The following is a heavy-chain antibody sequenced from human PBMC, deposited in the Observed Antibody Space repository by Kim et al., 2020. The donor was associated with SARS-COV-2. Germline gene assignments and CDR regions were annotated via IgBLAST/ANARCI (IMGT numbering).Heavy chain of an antibody. CDR3: AKAYQDYYGSGSYYSYYWYFDL. V-gene: IGHV3-9*01. CDR1: GFTFDDYA. D-gene: IGHD3-10*01. Sequence: GGSLRLSCAASGFTFDDYAMHWVRQAPGKGLEWVSGISWNSGSIGYADSVKGRFTISRDNAKNSLYLQMNSLRAEDTALYYCAKAYQDYYGSGSYYSYYWYFDLWGRGTLVTVSS. J-gene: IGHJ2*01. CDR2: ISWNSGSI.